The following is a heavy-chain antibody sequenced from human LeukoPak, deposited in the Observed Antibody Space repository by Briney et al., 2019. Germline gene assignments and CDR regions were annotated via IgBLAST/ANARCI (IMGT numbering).Heavy chain of an antibody. CDR2: IYWDDDK. Sequence: SGPTLVNPTQTFTLTSTFSGFSLSTSGVGVGWIRQPPGKALEWLALIYWDDDKRYSPSLESRLTLTKDTSKNQVVLKMTNMDPVDTATYYCAGGSGRTFDYWGQGALVTVSS. D-gene: IGHD3-10*01. CDR3: AGGSGRTFDY. V-gene: IGHV2-5*02. CDR1: GFSLSTSGVG. J-gene: IGHJ4*02.